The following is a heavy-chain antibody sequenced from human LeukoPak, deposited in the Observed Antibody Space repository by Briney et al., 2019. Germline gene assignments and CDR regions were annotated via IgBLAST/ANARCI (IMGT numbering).Heavy chain of an antibody. Sequence: GGSLRLSCAASGFTFSSYGMHWVRQAPGKGLEWVSAISGSGGSTYYADSVKGRFTISRDNSKNTLYLQMNSLRAEDTAVYYCAKGVAARPLDYWGQGTLVTVSS. CDR2: ISGSGGST. CDR3: AKGVAARPLDY. D-gene: IGHD6-6*01. CDR1: GFTFSSYG. V-gene: IGHV3-23*01. J-gene: IGHJ4*02.